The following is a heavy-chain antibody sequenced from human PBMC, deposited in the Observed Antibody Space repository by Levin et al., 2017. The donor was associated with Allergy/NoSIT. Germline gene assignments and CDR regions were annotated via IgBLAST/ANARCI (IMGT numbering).Heavy chain of an antibody. J-gene: IGHJ6*03. V-gene: IGHV4-59*01. Sequence: SETLSLTCTVSGGSISSYYWSWIRQPPGKGLEWIGYIYYSGSTNYNPSLKSRVTISVDTSKNQFSLKLSSVTAADTAVYYCARGVWFGELFNDYYYDYMDGWGKGTTVTVSS. D-gene: IGHD3-10*01. CDR2: IYYSGST. CDR1: GGSISSYY. CDR3: ARGVWFGELFNDYYYDYMDG.